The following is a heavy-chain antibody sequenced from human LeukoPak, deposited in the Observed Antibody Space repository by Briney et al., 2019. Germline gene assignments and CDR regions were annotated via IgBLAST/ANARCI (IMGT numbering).Heavy chain of an antibody. CDR3: ARGTPSSSGWLYYGMDV. D-gene: IGHD6-19*01. V-gene: IGHV3-30*02. CDR2: IRYDGSNK. CDR1: GFTFSSYG. Sequence: PGGSLRLSCAASGFTFSSYGMHWVRQAPGKGLEWVAFIRYDGSNKYYADSVKGRFTISRDNSKNTLYLQMNSLRAEDTAVYYCARGTPSSSGWLYYGMDVWGQGTLVTVSS. J-gene: IGHJ6*02.